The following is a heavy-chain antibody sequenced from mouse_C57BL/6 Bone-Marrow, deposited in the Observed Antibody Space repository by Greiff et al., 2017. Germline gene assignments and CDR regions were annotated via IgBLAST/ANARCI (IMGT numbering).Heavy chain of an antibody. D-gene: IGHD1-1*01. CDR1: GYAFSSSW. V-gene: IGHV1-82*01. CDR2: IYPGDGDT. J-gene: IGHJ1*03. CDR3: AIYYYGYLYFDV. Sequence: VKLQESGPELVKPGASVKISCKASGYAFSSSWMNWVKQRPGKGLEWIGRIYPGDGDTNYNGKFKGKATLTADKSSSTAYMQLSSLSSEDSAVYCGAIYYYGYLYFDVWGTGTTVTVSS.